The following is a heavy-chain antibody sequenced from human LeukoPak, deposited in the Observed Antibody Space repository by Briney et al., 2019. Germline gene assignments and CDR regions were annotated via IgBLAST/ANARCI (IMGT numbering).Heavy chain of an antibody. D-gene: IGHD6-13*01. J-gene: IGHJ6*03. CDR2: INSDGSST. V-gene: IGHV3-74*01. CDR3: ARGGPYSSSWYSLPSYYYYMDV. CDR1: GFTFSSYW. Sequence: RGSLRLSCAASGFTFSSYWMHWVRQAPGKGLVWVSRINSDGSSTSYADSVKGRFTISRDNAKNTLYLQMNSLRAEDTAVYYCARGGPYSSSWYSLPSYYYYMDVWGKGTTVTVSS.